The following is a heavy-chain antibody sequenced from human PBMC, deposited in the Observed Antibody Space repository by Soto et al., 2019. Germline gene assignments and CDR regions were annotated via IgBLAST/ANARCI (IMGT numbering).Heavy chain of an antibody. V-gene: IGHV1-46*01. Sequence: GASVKVSCKASGYTFTSYYMRWVRHAPGQGLEWMGIINPSGGSTSYAQKFQGRVTMTRDTSTSTVYMELSSLRSEDTAVYYCARDKMATINDRSFDYWGQGTLVTRLL. J-gene: IGHJ4*02. D-gene: IGHD5-12*01. CDR3: ARDKMATINDRSFDY. CDR1: GYTFTSYY. CDR2: INPSGGST.